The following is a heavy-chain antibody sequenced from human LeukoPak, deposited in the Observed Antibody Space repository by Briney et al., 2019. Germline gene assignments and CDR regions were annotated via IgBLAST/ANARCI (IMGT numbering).Heavy chain of an antibody. D-gene: IGHD3-22*01. CDR2: IVVGSGNT. CDR1: GFTFSSST. J-gene: IGHJ3*02. CDR3: AAEGPADLFDGSEDPPRDAFEI. Sequence: SVKVSCKASGFTFSSSTMQWVRQARGQRLEWIGWIVVGSGNTNYAQKFQERVTISRDMSTSTAYRELSSLTSEDTAVFYCAAEGPADLFDGSEDPPRDAFEIWGQGTMVTVSS. V-gene: IGHV1-58*02.